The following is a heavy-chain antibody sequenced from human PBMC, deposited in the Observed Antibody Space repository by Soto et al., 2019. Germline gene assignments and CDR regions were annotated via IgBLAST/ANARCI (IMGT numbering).Heavy chain of an antibody. V-gene: IGHV1-2*02. CDR3: ARAVTDLGATPNYYYYYGMDV. CDR1: GYTFTGYY. Sequence: ASVKVSCKASGYTFTGYYVHWVRQAPGQGLEWMGWINPNSGGTNYAQKFQGRVTMTRDTSISTAYMELSRLRSDDTAVYYCARAVTDLGATPNYYYYYGMDVWGQGTTVTVSS. J-gene: IGHJ6*02. CDR2: INPNSGGT. D-gene: IGHD1-26*01.